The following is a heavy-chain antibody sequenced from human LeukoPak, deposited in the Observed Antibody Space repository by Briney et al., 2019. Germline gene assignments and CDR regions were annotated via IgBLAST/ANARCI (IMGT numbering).Heavy chain of an antibody. D-gene: IGHD5/OR15-5a*01. CDR1: GFTVSKNY. CDR2: IYSGGST. CDR3: ARDSLGMSTLDS. V-gene: IGHV3-53*01. Sequence: GGSLRLSCAASGFTVSKNYMSWVRQAPGKGLEWVSVIYSGGSTYYADSVKGRFTISRDSSKNTLYLQINSLRAEDTAVYYCARDSLGMSTLDSWGQGTLVTVSS. J-gene: IGHJ4*02.